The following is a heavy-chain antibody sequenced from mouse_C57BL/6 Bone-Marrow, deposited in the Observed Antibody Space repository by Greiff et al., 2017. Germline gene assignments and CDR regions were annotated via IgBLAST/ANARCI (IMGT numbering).Heavy chain of an antibody. V-gene: IGHV5-12*01. J-gene: IGHJ4*01. CDR3: ARPGSTLYYYAMDY. D-gene: IGHD1-1*01. CDR1: GFTFSDYY. CDR2: ISNGGGST. Sequence: EVQRVESGGGLVQPGGSLKLSCAASGFTFSDYYMYWVRQTPEKRLEWVAYISNGGGSTYYPDTVKGRFTISRDNAKNTLYLQMSRLKSEDTAMYYCARPGSTLYYYAMDYWGQGTSVTVSS.